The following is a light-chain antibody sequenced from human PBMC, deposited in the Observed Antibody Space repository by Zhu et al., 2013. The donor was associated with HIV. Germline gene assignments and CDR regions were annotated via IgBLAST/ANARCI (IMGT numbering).Light chain of an antibody. Sequence: QSALAQPASVSGSPGQSIAISCTGTSSDVGAYKFVSWYQHHPGKAPKLMIYEVSNRPSGVSNRFSGSKSGNTASLTISGLQAEDEADYYCSSYTSSSTYVFGTGTKVTVL. CDR1: SSDVGAYKF. CDR2: EVS. J-gene: IGLJ1*01. V-gene: IGLV2-14*01. CDR3: SSYTSSSTYV.